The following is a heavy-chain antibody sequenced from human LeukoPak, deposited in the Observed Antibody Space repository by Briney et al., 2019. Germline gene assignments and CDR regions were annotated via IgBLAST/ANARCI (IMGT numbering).Heavy chain of an antibody. V-gene: IGHV3-23*01. Sequence: GGSLRLSCAASGFTFSTFAMTCVRQGPGKGLEWVSSITGSGAGTYYADSVKGRFTISRDNSKGTLYLQINSLGAGDTAIYYCAKGKGDSNLDWFDPWGQGTLVTVSS. CDR3: AKGKGDSNLDWFDP. J-gene: IGHJ5*02. CDR1: GFTFSTFA. D-gene: IGHD1-14*01. CDR2: ITGSGAGT.